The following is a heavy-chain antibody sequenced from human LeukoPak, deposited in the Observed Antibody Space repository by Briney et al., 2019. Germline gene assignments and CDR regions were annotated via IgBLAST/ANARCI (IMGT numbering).Heavy chain of an antibody. CDR3: DTWGADLDY. CDR1: GFTVSSIY. CDR2: IYRGGST. V-gene: IGHV3-53*01. D-gene: IGHD1-26*01. Sequence: GGSLRLSCAASGFTVSSIYMSWVRQAPGKGLEWVSIIYRGGSTYYADSVKGRFTISRDNSKNTLYLQMNSLRAEDTAVYYCDTWGADLDYWGQGTLVTVSS. J-gene: IGHJ4*02.